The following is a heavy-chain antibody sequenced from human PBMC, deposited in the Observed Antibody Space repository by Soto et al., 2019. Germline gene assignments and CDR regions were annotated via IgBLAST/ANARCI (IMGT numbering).Heavy chain of an antibody. CDR2: ISAYNGNT. CDR3: ARDRIAYYYDSSGYQPTAHYYYGMDV. J-gene: IGHJ6*02. V-gene: IGHV1-18*01. D-gene: IGHD3-22*01. Sequence: QVQLVQSGAAVKKPGASVKVSCKASGYTFTSYGISWVRQAPGQGLEWMGWISAYNGNTNYAQKLQGRVTMTTDTSTSTAYMELRSLRSDDTAVYYCARDRIAYYYDSSGYQPTAHYYYGMDVWGQGTTVTVSS. CDR1: GYTFTSYG.